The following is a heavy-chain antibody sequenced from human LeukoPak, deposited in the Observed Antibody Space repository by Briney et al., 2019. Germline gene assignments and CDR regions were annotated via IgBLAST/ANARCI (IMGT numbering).Heavy chain of an antibody. D-gene: IGHD6-19*01. V-gene: IGHV4-59*01. CDR1: GESFSGYY. CDR3: ARGTQDDSGWSVGFDY. CDR2: IHYSGST. Sequence: SETLSLTCAVYGESFSGYYWNWIRQPPGKRLEWIGYIHYSGSTNYNPSLKSRVTISVDPSKNQFSLKLRSVTAADTAVYYCARGTQDDSGWSVGFDYWGQGTLVTVSS. J-gene: IGHJ4*02.